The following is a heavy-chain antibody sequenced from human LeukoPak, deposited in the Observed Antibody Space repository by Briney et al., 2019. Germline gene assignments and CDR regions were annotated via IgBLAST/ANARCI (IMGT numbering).Heavy chain of an antibody. D-gene: IGHD5-24*01. V-gene: IGHV4-38-2*01. CDR3: ARLDGYNPAS. Sequence: PSETLSLTCAVSGYSISRGYYWGWIRQPPGKGLEWIGSIFYSGSTYYNPSLRSRVTISVDTSKNQVSLKLSSVTAADKAVYFCARLDGYNPASWGQGTLVTVSS. CDR2: IFYSGST. J-gene: IGHJ4*02. CDR1: GYSISRGYY.